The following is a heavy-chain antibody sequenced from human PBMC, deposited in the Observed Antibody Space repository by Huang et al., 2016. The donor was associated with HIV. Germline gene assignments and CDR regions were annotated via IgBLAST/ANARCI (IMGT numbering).Heavy chain of an antibody. CDR1: GFKLSGFG. CDR2: ISYDGRSQ. CDR3: AKESRWFSDFDH. J-gene: IGHJ4*02. D-gene: IGHD2-15*01. V-gene: IGHV3-30*18. Sequence: QVHLVESGGGVVQPGGSLRLSCAASGFKLSGFGMHWVRQAPGKGLEWVAVISYDGRSQFSTDSVKGRFTISRDNSDNTLSLQMKGLRPDDTAVYYCAKESRWFSDFDHWGQGVLVSVSS.